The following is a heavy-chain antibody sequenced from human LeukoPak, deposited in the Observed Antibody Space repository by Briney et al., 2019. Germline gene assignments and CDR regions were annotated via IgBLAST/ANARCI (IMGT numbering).Heavy chain of an antibody. CDR3: AKEGQITIFGVVITYYFDY. J-gene: IGHJ4*02. V-gene: IGHV3-23*01. CDR2: ISGSGGST. Sequence: GGSLRLSCAASGFAFSSYAMSWVRQAPGKGLEWVSAISGSGGSTYYADSVKGRFTISRDNSKNTLYLQMNSLRAEDTAVYYCAKEGQITIFGVVITYYFDYWGQGTLVTVSS. CDR1: GFAFSSYA. D-gene: IGHD3-3*01.